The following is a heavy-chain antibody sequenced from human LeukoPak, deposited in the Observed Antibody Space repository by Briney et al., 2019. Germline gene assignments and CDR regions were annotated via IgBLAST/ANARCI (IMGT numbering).Heavy chain of an antibody. CDR2: ISGSGGST. V-gene: IGHV3-23*01. CDR1: GFTFSSYA. Sequence: GGSLRLSCAASGFTFSSYAMSWVRQAPGKGLEWVSAISGSGGSTYYADSVKGRFTISRDNSKNTLYLQMNSLRAEDMALYYCAKGGGSSTLHYFDYWGQGTLVTVSS. CDR3: AKGGGSSTLHYFDY. D-gene: IGHD3-10*01. J-gene: IGHJ4*02.